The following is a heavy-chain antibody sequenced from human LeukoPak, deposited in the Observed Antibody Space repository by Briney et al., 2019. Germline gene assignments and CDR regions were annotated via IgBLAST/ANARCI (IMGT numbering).Heavy chain of an antibody. D-gene: IGHD6-19*01. CDR3: AKDSGWSYYYGMDV. CDR2: IRYDGSDK. J-gene: IGHJ6*02. V-gene: IGHV3-30*02. Sequence: GGSLRLSCAASGFTFSSYSVNWVRQAPGKGLEWVAFIRYDGSDKYYADSVKGRFTISRDNSKNTVYLQMNSLRAEDTALYYCAKDSGWSYYYGMDVWGQGTTVTVSS. CDR1: GFTFSSYS.